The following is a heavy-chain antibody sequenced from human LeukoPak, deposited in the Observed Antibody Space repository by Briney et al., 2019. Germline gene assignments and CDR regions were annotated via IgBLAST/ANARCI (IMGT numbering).Heavy chain of an antibody. Sequence: GESLKISCKGSGYSFPNYWIGWVRQMPGKGLEWMGIIYPGDSHIRYSPSFKDQVTISVDKSISTAYLQWSSLKASDTAMYYCARGPYAYTSSATLGSYNWFDPWGQGSLVTVSS. CDR2: IYPGDSHI. V-gene: IGHV5-51*01. J-gene: IGHJ5*02. CDR1: GYSFPNYW. D-gene: IGHD2-2*02. CDR3: ARGPYAYTSSATLGSYNWFDP.